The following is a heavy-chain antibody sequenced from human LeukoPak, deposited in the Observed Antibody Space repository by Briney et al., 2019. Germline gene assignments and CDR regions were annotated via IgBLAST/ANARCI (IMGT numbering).Heavy chain of an antibody. CDR2: IYYSGST. CDR1: GGSISSYY. D-gene: IGHD6-13*01. V-gene: IGHV4-59*12. Sequence: SETLSLTCTVSGGSISSYYWSWIRQPPGKGLEWIGYIYYSGSTYYNPSLKSRVTISVDTSKNQFSLKLSSVTAADTAVYYCAREGYSSSWYLDYWGQGTLVTVSS. J-gene: IGHJ4*02. CDR3: AREGYSSSWYLDY.